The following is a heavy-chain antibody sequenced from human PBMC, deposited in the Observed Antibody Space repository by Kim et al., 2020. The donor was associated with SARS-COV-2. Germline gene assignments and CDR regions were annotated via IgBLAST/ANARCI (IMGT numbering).Heavy chain of an antibody. CDR3: ARGGDWFDP. J-gene: IGHJ5*02. Sequence: GTTNDATKFPGAVTITADKSTSTAYMELSSLRSEDTALYYCARGGDWFDPWGQGTLVTVSS. CDR2: GTT. D-gene: IGHD3-16*01. V-gene: IGHV1-69*06.